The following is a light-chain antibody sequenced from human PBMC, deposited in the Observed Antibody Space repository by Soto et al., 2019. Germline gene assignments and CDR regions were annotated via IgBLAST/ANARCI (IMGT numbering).Light chain of an antibody. J-gene: IGKJ1*01. CDR2: KAS. CDR1: QTISSW. V-gene: IGKV1-5*03. CDR3: QQYTCLWT. Sequence: DMQITKYPTSLAGSEGVDVTITCRASQTISSWLAWYQQKPGKAPKLLIYKASTLKSGVPSRFSGSGSVTEITLTISCLHPDDFATYYCQQYTCLWTFGPGTKVDIK.